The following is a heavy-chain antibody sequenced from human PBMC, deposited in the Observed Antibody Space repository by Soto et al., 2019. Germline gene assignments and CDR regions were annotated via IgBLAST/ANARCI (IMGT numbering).Heavy chain of an antibody. CDR1: GGSISSYF. J-gene: IGHJ4*02. CDR3: ARLGYYDSSGYYVGY. V-gene: IGHV4-59*08. D-gene: IGHD3-22*01. Sequence: PSETLSLTCTVSGGSISSYFWSWIRQPPGKGLEWIGYIYDSGSTNYNPSLKSRVTISVDTSKNQFSLKLSSVTAADTAVYYCARLGYYDSSGYYVGYWGQGTLVTVSS. CDR2: IYDSGST.